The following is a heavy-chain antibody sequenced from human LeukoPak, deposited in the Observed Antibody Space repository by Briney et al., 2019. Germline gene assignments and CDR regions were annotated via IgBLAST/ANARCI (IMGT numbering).Heavy chain of an antibody. CDR2: IQTSGST. Sequence: PETLSLTCTVSGGSINSYYWNWIRQPAGKGLEWIGHIQTSGSTKYNPSLKSRVTMSIDTSKNQFSLNLYSVTAADTAVYYCATNYTAVSAFDSWGQGTLVTVSS. V-gene: IGHV4-4*07. CDR3: ATNYTAVSAFDS. CDR1: GGSINSYY. J-gene: IGHJ4*02. D-gene: IGHD6-19*01.